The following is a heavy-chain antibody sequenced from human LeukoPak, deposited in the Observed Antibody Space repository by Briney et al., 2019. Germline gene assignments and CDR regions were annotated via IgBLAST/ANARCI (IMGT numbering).Heavy chain of an antibody. V-gene: IGHV3-30*18. CDR2: ISYDGSNK. D-gene: IGHD3-16*02. J-gene: IGHJ4*02. CDR3: AKDGYYDYVWGSYRSYYFDY. Sequence: GRSLRLSCAASGFTFSSYGMHWVRQAPGKGLEWVAVISYDGSNKYYADSVKGRFTISRDNSKNTLYLQMNSLRAEDTAVYYCAKDGYYDYVWGSYRSYYFDYWGQGTPVTVSS. CDR1: GFTFSSYG.